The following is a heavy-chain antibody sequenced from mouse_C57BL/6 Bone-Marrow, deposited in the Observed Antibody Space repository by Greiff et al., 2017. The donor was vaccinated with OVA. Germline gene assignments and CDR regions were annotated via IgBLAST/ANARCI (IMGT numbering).Heavy chain of an antibody. CDR2: IYPRSGNT. CDR3: GRGGYDVEGFAY. J-gene: IGHJ3*01. CDR1: GYTFTSYG. Sequence: QVQLQQSGAELARPGASVKLSCKASGYTFTSYGISWVKQRTGQGLEWIGEIYPRSGNTYYNEKFKGKATLTADKSSSIAYMELRSLTSEDAAVYFGGRGGYDVEGFAYWGQGTLVTVSA. D-gene: IGHD2-2*01. V-gene: IGHV1-81*01.